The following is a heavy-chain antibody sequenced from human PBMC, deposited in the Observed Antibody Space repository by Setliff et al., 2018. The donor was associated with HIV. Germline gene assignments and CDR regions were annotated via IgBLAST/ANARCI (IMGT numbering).Heavy chain of an antibody. Sequence: ASVKVSCKTSGYTFTGYYIHWVRQAPGQGLEWMGRINPNSGGTSYAQKFPGRVTMTRDTSISTAYMDVSRLRSDDTAVYYCAKSSADYGDYFSFDYWGQGTLVTVSS. D-gene: IGHD4-17*01. V-gene: IGHV1-2*06. J-gene: IGHJ4*02. CDR1: GYTFTGYY. CDR2: INPNSGGT. CDR3: AKSSADYGDYFSFDY.